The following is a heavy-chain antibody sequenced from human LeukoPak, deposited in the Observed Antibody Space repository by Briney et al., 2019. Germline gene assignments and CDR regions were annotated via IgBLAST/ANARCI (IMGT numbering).Heavy chain of an antibody. CDR1: GFTFSSYA. Sequence: GGSLRLSCAASGFTFSSYAMHWVRQAPGKGLEWVAVISYDGSNKYYADSVKGRFTISRDNSKNTLYLQMNSLRAEDTAVYYCASSSSTPPGYWGQGTLVTVSS. D-gene: IGHD6-6*01. V-gene: IGHV3-30*04. CDR3: ASSSSTPPGY. CDR2: ISYDGSNK. J-gene: IGHJ4*02.